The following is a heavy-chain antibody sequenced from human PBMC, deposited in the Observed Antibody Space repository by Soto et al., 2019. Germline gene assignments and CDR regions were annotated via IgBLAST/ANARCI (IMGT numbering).Heavy chain of an antibody. J-gene: IGHJ4*02. CDR1: DDSINSDKYY. CDR3: ARLEGLATISYYFDF. CDR2: IYYRGNA. D-gene: IGHD3-9*01. Sequence: QLQLQESGPGLVKPSETLSRTCSVSDDSINSDKYYCGWIRQPPGKCLEWIGSIYYRGNAYYNPSLQNRVTISLDKSKSQFSLKLNSLTAADSAVYFCARLEGLATISYYFDFWGPGALVTVSS. V-gene: IGHV4-39*01.